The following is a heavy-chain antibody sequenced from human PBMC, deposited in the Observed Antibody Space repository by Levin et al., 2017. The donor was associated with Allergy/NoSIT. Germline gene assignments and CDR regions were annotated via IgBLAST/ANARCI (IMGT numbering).Heavy chain of an antibody. V-gene: IGHV3-23*01. D-gene: IGHD6-19*01. CDR2: ISGSGGTT. J-gene: IGHJ4*02. Sequence: GESLKISCAASGLTFNNYAMTWVRQPPGKGLEWVSSISGSGGTTYYAESVKGRFTISRDKSKNTLYLQMNSLRVEDTAVFYCVRPRNGWTSFDYWGQGTLVTVSS. CDR3: VRPRNGWTSFDY. CDR1: GLTFNNYA.